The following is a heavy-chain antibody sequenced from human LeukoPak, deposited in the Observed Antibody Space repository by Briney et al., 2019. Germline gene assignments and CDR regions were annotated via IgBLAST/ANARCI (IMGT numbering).Heavy chain of an antibody. Sequence: SETLSLTCTVSGGSISSYYWSWIRQPAGKGLEWIGRIYISGSTNYNPSFKSRVTMSVDTSKNQFSLKLSSVTAADTAVYYCARDLYYDILTGYRLGVYYYYMDVWGKGTTVTISS. J-gene: IGHJ6*03. V-gene: IGHV4-4*07. CDR2: IYISGST. CDR3: ARDLYYDILTGYRLGVYYYYMDV. CDR1: GGSISSYY. D-gene: IGHD3-9*01.